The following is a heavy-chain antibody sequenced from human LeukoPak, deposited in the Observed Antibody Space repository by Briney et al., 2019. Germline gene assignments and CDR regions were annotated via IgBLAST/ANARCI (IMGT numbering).Heavy chain of an antibody. CDR1: GYTFTSYA. CDR2: INTNTGNP. V-gene: IGHV7-4-1*02. Sequence: ASVKVSCKASGYTFTSYAMNWVRQAPGQGLEWMGWINTNTGNPTYAQGFTGRFVFSLDTSVSTAYLQISSLKAEDTAVYYCARVRGTYYYDSSGQGTGVFDIWGQGTMVTVSS. CDR3: ARVRGTYYYDSSGQGTGVFDI. D-gene: IGHD3-22*01. J-gene: IGHJ3*02.